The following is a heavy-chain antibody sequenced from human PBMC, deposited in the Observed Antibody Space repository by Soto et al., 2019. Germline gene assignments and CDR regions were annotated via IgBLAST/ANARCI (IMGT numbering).Heavy chain of an antibody. V-gene: IGHV3-9*01. Sequence: GVSLRLSCAASGFTFDDYAMHWVRQAPGKGLEWVSAISWNSGSIGYADSVKGRFTISRDNAKNSLYLQMNSLRAEDTALYYCAKDMGGSGYAYYFDYWGQGTLVTVSS. J-gene: IGHJ4*02. CDR3: AKDMGGSGYAYYFDY. CDR2: ISWNSGSI. D-gene: IGHD3-22*01. CDR1: GFTFDDYA.